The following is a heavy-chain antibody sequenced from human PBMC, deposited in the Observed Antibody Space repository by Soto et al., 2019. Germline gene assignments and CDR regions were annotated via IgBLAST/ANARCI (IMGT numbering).Heavy chain of an antibody. D-gene: IGHD3-22*01. V-gene: IGHV3-23*01. Sequence: QLLESGGGLVQPGGSLRLSCAASGFTFSRYVMSWVRQAPGRGLEWVSAISGSGYSTYYADSVKDRFTISRDNSKNTFYLHMNSLSAEDTAVYYCAKDGETDYYDSTGYYYPWGQGTVVTVSS. J-gene: IGHJ5*02. CDR1: GFTFSRYV. CDR2: ISGSGYST. CDR3: AKDGETDYYDSTGYYYP.